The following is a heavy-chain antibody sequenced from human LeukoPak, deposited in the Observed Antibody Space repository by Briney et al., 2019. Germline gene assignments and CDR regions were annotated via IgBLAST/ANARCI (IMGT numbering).Heavy chain of an antibody. CDR2: INPRRGST. J-gene: IGHJ4*02. D-gene: IGHD3-16*01. Sequence: ASVKVSCKTSGYTFTNYLIHWVRQAPGLGHEWMGIINPRRGSTRYAQKFQDRVVVTRDTSTSTVYMELSSLRSDDTAVYYCTRGGEEKAKNFDYWARETLVTFS. CDR1: GYTFTNYL. CDR3: TRGGEEKAKNFDY. V-gene: IGHV1-46*01.